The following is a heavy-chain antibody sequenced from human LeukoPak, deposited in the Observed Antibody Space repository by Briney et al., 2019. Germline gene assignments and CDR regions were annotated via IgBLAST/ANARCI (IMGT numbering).Heavy chain of an antibody. J-gene: IGHJ3*02. CDR1: GFTFSKYA. D-gene: IGHD1-26*01. Sequence: GRSLRLSCAASGFTFSKYAMHWVRQPPGKGLEWVAAIWNDGSDENYADSVKGRFTISSDNSKNTLYLQMNSLRAEDTAVYYCAFEIGRSQGAFDIWGQGTMITVSS. CDR2: IWNDGSDE. CDR3: AFEIGRSQGAFDI. V-gene: IGHV3-33*01.